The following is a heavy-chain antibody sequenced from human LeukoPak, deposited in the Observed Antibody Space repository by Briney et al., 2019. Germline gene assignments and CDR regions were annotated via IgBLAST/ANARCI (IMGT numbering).Heavy chain of an antibody. J-gene: IGHJ4*02. CDR1: GGSVISSSDL. CDR2: IYYSGST. Sequence: PSETLSLTCTVSGGSVISSSDLWVWIRQPPGKGLEWIGAIYYSGSTYYDPSLKSRINISIDTSKNQFSLRLSSVTAADTAVYYCARERGTTVVRWDYWGQGTQVTVSS. V-gene: IGHV4-39*07. CDR3: ARERGTTVVRWDY. D-gene: IGHD4-23*01.